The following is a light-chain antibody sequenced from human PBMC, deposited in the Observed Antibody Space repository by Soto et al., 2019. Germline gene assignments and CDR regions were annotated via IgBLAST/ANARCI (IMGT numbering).Light chain of an antibody. V-gene: IGKV1-27*01. CDR3: QKYNSAPIT. J-gene: IGKJ5*01. CDR2: AAS. CDR1: QGISNY. Sequence: EIQMTQSPSSLSSSVGDRVTITCRASQGISNYLAWYQQKPGNVPKLLIYAASTWHSGVPSRFSGSGSGTAFTLTISSLQHEDVSTYHCQKYNSAPITFGQGTRLEIK.